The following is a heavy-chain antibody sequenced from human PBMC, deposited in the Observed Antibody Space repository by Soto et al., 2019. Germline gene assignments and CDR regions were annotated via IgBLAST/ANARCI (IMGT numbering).Heavy chain of an antibody. J-gene: IGHJ4*02. CDR2: ISSSSSTI. CDR3: ARDSRSSSLGFPY. Sequence: EVQLVESGGGLVQPGGSLRLSCAASGFTFSSYSMNWVRQAPGKGLEWVSYISSSSSTIYYADSVKGRFTISRDNAKKSLYLQMNSLRDEDTSVYYCARDSRSSSLGFPYWGQGTLVTVSS. CDR1: GFTFSSYS. D-gene: IGHD6-6*01. V-gene: IGHV3-48*02.